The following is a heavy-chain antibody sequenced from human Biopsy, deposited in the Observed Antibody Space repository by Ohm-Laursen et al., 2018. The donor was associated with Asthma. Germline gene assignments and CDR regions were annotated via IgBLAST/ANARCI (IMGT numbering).Heavy chain of an antibody. J-gene: IGHJ4*02. D-gene: IGHD6-19*01. CDR3: AREGVAGTHIED. CDR2: ISYDGSSI. Sequence: SLRLSCTASGFSISTYDIHWVRQAPGKGLEWVAVISYDGSSIYYADSVKGRFTISRDNSKNTLSLQMNSLTAEDTAVYYCAREGVAGTHIEDWGQGTLVTVSS. CDR1: GFSISTYD. V-gene: IGHV3-30*19.